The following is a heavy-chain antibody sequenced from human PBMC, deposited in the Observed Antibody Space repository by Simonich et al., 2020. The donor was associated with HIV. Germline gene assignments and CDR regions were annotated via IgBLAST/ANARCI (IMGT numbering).Heavy chain of an antibody. D-gene: IGHD3-9*01. CDR1: GGSFSGYY. J-gene: IGHJ3*02. V-gene: IGHV4-34*01. CDR2: INHSRST. Sequence: QVQLQQWGAGLLKPSETLSFTCAVYGGSFSGYYWSWIRQPPGKGLEWIGEINHSRSTNYNPSLKSSVTVSVDTSKNQFSLKLSSVTAADTALYYCARGDYYNIFTAYAFDIWGQGTMVTVSS. CDR3: ARGDYYNIFTAYAFDI.